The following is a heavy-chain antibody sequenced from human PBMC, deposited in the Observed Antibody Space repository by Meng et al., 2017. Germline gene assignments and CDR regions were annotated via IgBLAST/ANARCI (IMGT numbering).Heavy chain of an antibody. J-gene: IGHJ4*02. V-gene: IGHV3-74*01. CDR3: LDEAPRSDY. CDR2: ISGDGSIT. CDR1: ESTFNNYW. D-gene: IGHD1-1*01. Sequence: VRSGGVLVRPGRSLSLSCAASESTFNNYWMHWVRQVSGKGLVWVSRISGDGSITNYADSVKGRFTISRDNAKNTLYLQMNSLRPEDTAVYYCLDEAPRSDYWGQGPLVTVSS.